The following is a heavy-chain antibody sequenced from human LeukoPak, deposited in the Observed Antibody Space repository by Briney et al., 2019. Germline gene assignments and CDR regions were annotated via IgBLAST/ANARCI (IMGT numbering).Heavy chain of an antibody. J-gene: IGHJ4*02. CDR2: IYHSGST. Sequence: SETLSLTCTVSGYSISGGYYWGWIRQPPGKGLEWIGSIYHSGSTYYNPSLKSRVTISVDTSKNQFSLKLSSVTAADTAVYYCATTSSIAARPLDYWGQGTLVTVSS. CDR1: GYSISGGYY. D-gene: IGHD6-6*01. CDR3: ATTSSIAARPLDY. V-gene: IGHV4-38-2*02.